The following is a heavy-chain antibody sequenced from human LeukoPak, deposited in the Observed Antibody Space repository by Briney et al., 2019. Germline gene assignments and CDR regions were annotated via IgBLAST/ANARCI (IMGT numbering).Heavy chain of an antibody. D-gene: IGHD3-9*01. Sequence: GRSLRLSCAVYGFTFSSYAMSWVRQAPGKGLEGVSAISVSGCSTYYADSVKGRFTISRDNSKNTLYLQMNSLRAEDTAVYYCAKDREYYDILTGYFRPYYYYGMDVWGQGTTVTVSS. CDR1: GFTFSSYA. CDR3: AKDREYYDILTGYFRPYYYYGMDV. J-gene: IGHJ6*02. CDR2: ISVSGCST. V-gene: IGHV3-23*01.